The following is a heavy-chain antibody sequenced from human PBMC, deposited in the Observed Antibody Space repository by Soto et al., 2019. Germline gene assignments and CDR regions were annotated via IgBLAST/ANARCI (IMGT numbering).Heavy chain of an antibody. Sequence: ESGGGVVQPGRSLRLSCAASGFTFSSYGMHWVRQAPGKGLEWVAVISYDGSNKYYADSVKGRFTISRDNSKNTLYLQMNSLRAEDTAVYYCAKEGLRMADWYFDLWGRGTLVTVSS. CDR2: ISYDGSNK. CDR3: AKEGLRMADWYFDL. V-gene: IGHV3-30*18. J-gene: IGHJ2*01. CDR1: GFTFSSYG. D-gene: IGHD6-19*01.